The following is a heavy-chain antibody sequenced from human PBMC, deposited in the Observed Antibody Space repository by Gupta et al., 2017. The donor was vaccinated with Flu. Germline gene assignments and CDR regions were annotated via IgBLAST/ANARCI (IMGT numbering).Heavy chain of an antibody. D-gene: IGHD1-1*01. CDR2: INPNSGGT. CDR1: GYTFTDYY. J-gene: IGHJ5*02. Sequence: QVQLVQSGAEVKQPGASVKVSCKASGYTFTDYYMHWVRQAPGQGLEWMGWINPNSGGTDYAQKFQGRVTMTGDTSINTAYMELSSLGSDDTAVYYCARAPGGTYVHFRGSWGQGTLVTVSS. CDR3: ARAPGGTYVHFRGS. V-gene: IGHV1-2*02.